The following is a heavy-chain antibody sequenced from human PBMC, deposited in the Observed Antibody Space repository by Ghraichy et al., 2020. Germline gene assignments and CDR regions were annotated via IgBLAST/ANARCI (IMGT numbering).Heavy chain of an antibody. CDR3: ARRPASAEEIVFDY. V-gene: IGHV4-39*07. CDR1: GGSISSSSYY. CDR2: IYYSGST. J-gene: IGHJ4*02. D-gene: IGHD2-15*01. Sequence: SETLSLTCTVSGGSISSSSYYWGWIRQPPGKGLEWIGSIYYSGSTYYNPSLKSRVTISVDTSKNQFSLKLSSVTAADTAVYYCARRPASAEEIVFDYWGQGTLVTVSS.